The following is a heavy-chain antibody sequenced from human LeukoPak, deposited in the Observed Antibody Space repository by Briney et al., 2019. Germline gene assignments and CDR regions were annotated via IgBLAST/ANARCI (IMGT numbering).Heavy chain of an antibody. J-gene: IGHJ6*03. CDR2: ISAYNGNT. CDR1: GYTFTSYG. V-gene: IGHV1-18*01. Sequence: GESLKVSCKASGYTFTSYGISWVRQAPGQGLEWMGWISAYNGNTNYAQKLQGRVTMTTDTSTSTAYMELRSLRSDDTAVYYCARDGGSDFWSGCYTSYYYYMDVWGKGTTVTVSS. D-gene: IGHD3-3*01. CDR3: ARDGGSDFWSGCYTSYYYYMDV.